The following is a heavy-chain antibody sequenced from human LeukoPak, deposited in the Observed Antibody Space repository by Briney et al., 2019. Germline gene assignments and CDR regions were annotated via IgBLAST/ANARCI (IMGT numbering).Heavy chain of an antibody. V-gene: IGHV4-30-4*01. Sequence: SETLSLTCTVSGGSISSGDYYWSWIRQPPGKGLEWIGYIYYSGSTYYNPSLKSRVTISVDTSKNQFSLKLSSVTAADTATYYCARWGAAAGADYWGQGTLVIVSS. D-gene: IGHD6-13*01. CDR2: IYYSGST. CDR1: GGSISSGDYY. CDR3: ARWGAAAGADY. J-gene: IGHJ4*02.